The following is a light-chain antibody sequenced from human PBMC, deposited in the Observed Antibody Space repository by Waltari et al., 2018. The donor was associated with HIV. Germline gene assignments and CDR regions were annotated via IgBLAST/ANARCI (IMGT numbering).Light chain of an antibody. CDR2: SNN. CDR1: SSNIGSDT. J-gene: IGLJ2*01. Sequence: QSVLTQPPSASGTPGQRVTISCSGSSSNIGSDTVNWYQQLPGTAPKLLIYSNNQRPAGGPDRFSGAKSGTSASLAISGLKYEDEADYYCAAWDDSLNVVFGGGTKLTVL. CDR3: AAWDDSLNVV. V-gene: IGLV1-44*01.